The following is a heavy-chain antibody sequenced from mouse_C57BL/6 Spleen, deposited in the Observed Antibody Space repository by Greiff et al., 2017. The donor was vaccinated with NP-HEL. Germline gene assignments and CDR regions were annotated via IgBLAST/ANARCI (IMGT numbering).Heavy chain of an antibody. CDR1: GFTFSSYA. D-gene: IGHD2-3*01. J-gene: IGHJ1*03. V-gene: IGHV5-4*01. CDR3: ARDHDGYYGYFDV. Sequence: EVNVVESGGGLVKPGGSLKLSCAASGFTFSSYAMSWVRQTPEKRLEWVATISDGGSYTYYPDNVKGRFTISRDNAKNNLYLQMSHLKSEDTAMYYCARDHDGYYGYFDVWGTGTTVTVSS. CDR2: ISDGGSYT.